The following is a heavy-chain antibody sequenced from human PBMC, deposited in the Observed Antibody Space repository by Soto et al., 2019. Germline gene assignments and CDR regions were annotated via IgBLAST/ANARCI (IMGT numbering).Heavy chain of an antibody. CDR3: ARDGGIAVAGFYNYYGMDV. CDR1: GFTFSSYA. Sequence: GGSLRLSCAASGFTFSSYAMHWVRQAPGKGLEWVAVISYDGGNKYYADSVKGRFTISRDNSKNTLYLQMNSLRPEDTAVYYCARDGGIAVAGFYNYYGMDVWGQGTTVTVSS. J-gene: IGHJ6*02. CDR2: ISYDGGNK. D-gene: IGHD6-19*01. V-gene: IGHV3-30-3*01.